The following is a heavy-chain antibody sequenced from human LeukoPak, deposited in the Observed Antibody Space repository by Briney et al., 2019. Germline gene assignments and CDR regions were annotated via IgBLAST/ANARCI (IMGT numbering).Heavy chain of an antibody. CDR2: IDPGDSDT. CDR3: ARLMANTWGVFDF. CDR1: GYSFTNSW. Sequence: GESLKISCKGSGYSFTNSWIAWVRQMPGKGLEWMGNIDPGDSDTTYSPSFQGQVTISADKSTSTAYLQWSSLKASDSAMYYCARLMANTWGVFDFWGQGTLVTVSS. D-gene: IGHD5-24*01. V-gene: IGHV5-51*01. J-gene: IGHJ4*02.